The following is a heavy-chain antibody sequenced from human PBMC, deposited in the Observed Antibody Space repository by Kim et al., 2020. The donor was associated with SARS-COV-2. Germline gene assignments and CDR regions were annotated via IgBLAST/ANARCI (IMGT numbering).Heavy chain of an antibody. Sequence: ASVKVSCKASGYTFTDFYIHWVRQAPGQGLEWMGIIDPRNSWTQYAQRLQGRLTVTRDTSTSTVYMELSALRSDDTAVYYCARDYRTAAGKEDFEYWGQGTLVTISS. CDR2: IDPRNSWT. V-gene: IGHV1-46*01. CDR3: ARDYRTAAGKEDFEY. D-gene: IGHD6-13*01. J-gene: IGHJ4*02. CDR1: GYTFTDFY.